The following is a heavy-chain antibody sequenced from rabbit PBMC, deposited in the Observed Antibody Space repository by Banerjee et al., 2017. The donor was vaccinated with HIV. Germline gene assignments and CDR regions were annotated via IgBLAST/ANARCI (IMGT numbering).Heavy chain of an antibody. Sequence: QSLEESGGDLVKPGASLTLTCTASGFSFSSGYYMCWVRQAPGKGLEWIGCIYASSGSTYYASWAKGRFTISRSTSLNTVTLQMTSLTAADTATYFCARTTYGHAGYAYTTVGYFNLWGQGTLVTVS. CDR2: IYASSGST. D-gene: IGHD6-1*01. CDR1: GFSFSSGYY. J-gene: IGHJ4*01. V-gene: IGHV1S40*01. CDR3: ARTTYGHAGYAYTTVGYFNL.